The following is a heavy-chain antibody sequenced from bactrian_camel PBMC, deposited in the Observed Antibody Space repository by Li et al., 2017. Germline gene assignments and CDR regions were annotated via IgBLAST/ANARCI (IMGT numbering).Heavy chain of an antibody. J-gene: IGHJ4*01. CDR3: AADVGSMSGNCQPNY. CDR1: GYTFTGYS. D-gene: IGHD6*01. V-gene: IGHV3S31*01. CDR2: IDKGGGST. Sequence: QLVESGGDSVQVGGSLRLSCAASGYTFTGYSMGWFRQATGKEPEGVAGIDKGGGSTYYADSVKGRFTISRDDARNTVYLQMNNLKPEDTAIYYCAADVGSMSGNCQPNYWGQGTQVTVS.